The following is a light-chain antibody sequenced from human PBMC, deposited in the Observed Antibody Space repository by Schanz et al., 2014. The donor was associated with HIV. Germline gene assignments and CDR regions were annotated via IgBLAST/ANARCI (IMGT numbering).Light chain of an antibody. CDR1: QTISSAY. Sequence: ELVLPQSPGILSLSPGERATLSCRASQTISSAYLAWYQQRPGQAPRLLIYGASSRATGIPDRFSGSGSGTDFTLTISRLEPEDFAVYYCQQYDTSPITFGPGTKVDIK. V-gene: IGKV3-20*01. J-gene: IGKJ3*01. CDR2: GAS. CDR3: QQYDTSPIT.